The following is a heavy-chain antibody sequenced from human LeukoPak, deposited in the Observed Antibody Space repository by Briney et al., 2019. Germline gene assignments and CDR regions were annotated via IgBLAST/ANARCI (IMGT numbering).Heavy chain of an antibody. J-gene: IGHJ4*02. Sequence: SETLSLTCTVSGGSISSSSYYWGWIRQPPGKGLDWIGSIYYGGTTYYNPSLHSRVTMAVDTSKNQFSLKLSSVTAADTAVYYCARVDYGDYGFDYWGQGTLVTVSS. CDR2: IYYGGTT. D-gene: IGHD4-17*01. CDR1: GGSISSSSYY. V-gene: IGHV4-39*01. CDR3: ARVDYGDYGFDY.